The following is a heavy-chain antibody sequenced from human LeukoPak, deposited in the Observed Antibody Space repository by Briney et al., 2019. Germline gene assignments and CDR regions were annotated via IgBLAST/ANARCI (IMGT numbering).Heavy chain of an antibody. CDR2: IIPILGIA. CDR1: GGPFSSYA. J-gene: IGHJ5*02. V-gene: IGHV1-69*04. CDR3: AREGKEMATIFGWFDP. D-gene: IGHD3-3*01. Sequence: SVKVSCKASGGPFSSYAISWVRQAPGQGLECMGRIIPILGIANYAQKFQGRVTITADKSTSTAYMELSSLRSEDTAVYYCAREGKEMATIFGWFDPWGQGTLVTVSS.